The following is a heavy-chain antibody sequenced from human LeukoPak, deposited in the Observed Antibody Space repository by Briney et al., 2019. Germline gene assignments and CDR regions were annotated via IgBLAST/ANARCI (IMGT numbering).Heavy chain of an antibody. CDR3: AKGRRAAYCGGDCYSDY. CDR2: ISGSGGST. D-gene: IGHD2-21*02. V-gene: IGHV3-23*01. CDR1: GFTFSSYG. Sequence: PGGTLRLSCAASGFTFSSYGMSWVRQAPGKGLEWVSAISGSGGSTYYADSVKGRFTISRDNSKNTLYLQMNRLRAEDTAVYYCAKGRRAAYCGGDCYSDYWGQGTLVTVSS. J-gene: IGHJ4*02.